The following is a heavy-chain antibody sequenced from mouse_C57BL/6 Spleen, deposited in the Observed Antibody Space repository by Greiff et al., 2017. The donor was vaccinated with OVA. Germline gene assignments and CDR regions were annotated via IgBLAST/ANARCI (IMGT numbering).Heavy chain of an antibody. Sequence: EVMLVESGEGLVKPGGSLKLSCAASGFTFSSYAMSWVRQTPEKRLEWVAYISSGGDYIYYADTVKGRFTISRDNARNTLYLQMSSLKSEDTAMYYCTRGEGYDYAMDYWGQGTSVTVSS. V-gene: IGHV5-9-1*02. CDR3: TRGEGYDYAMDY. J-gene: IGHJ4*01. CDR2: ISSGGDYI. CDR1: GFTFSSYA. D-gene: IGHD2-14*01.